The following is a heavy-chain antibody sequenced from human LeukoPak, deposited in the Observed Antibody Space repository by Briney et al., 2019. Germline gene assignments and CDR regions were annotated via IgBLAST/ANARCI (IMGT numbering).Heavy chain of an antibody. Sequence: GASVKVSCKASGGTFSSYAISWVRQAPGQGLEWIGWIVVGSGNTNYAQKFQERVTITRDMSTSTAYMELSSLRSEDTAVYYCAADPRRWYYYGMDVWGQGTTVTVSS. D-gene: IGHD2-15*01. V-gene: IGHV1-58*02. CDR2: IVVGSGNT. CDR3: AADPRRWYYYGMDV. CDR1: GGTFSSYA. J-gene: IGHJ6*02.